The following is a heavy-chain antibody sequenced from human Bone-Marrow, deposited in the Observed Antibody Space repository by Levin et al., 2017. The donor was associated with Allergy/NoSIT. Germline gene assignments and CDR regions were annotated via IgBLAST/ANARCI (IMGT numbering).Heavy chain of an antibody. J-gene: IGHJ4*02. CDR3: ARGRGGYRGYFDY. CDR1: GGSISSGAYY. CDR2: IYSRGNA. Sequence: SQTLSLTCTVSGGSISSGAYYLTWLRQTPGKGLEWIGHIYSRGNADYNPSLQSRPNISLETSKDQFFLMLTSVTAADTALYYCARGRGGYRGYFDYWGQGILVTVSS. D-gene: IGHD5-18*01. V-gene: IGHV4-31*03.